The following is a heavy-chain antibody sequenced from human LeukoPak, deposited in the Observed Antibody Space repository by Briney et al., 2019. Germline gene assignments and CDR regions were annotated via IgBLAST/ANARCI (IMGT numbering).Heavy chain of an antibody. CDR2: VNSDGSST. D-gene: IGHD6-13*01. CDR1: ALTFRSDW. V-gene: IGHV3-74*01. J-gene: IGHJ4*02. CDR3: ARGLPSYSSSWSTDY. Sequence: AGSLRLSGAGPALTFRSDWSHWVRDAPGKGQLAVSGVNSDGSSTSYADSVKGRFTIPRDNAKNTLYLQMTSLRAEDTAVSYCARGLPSYSSSWSTDYWGQGTLVTVSS.